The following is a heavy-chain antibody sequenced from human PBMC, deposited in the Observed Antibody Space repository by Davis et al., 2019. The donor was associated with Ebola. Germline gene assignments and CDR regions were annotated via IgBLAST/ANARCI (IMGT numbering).Heavy chain of an antibody. V-gene: IGHV3-11*01. CDR2: ISSSGSTI. CDR3: AKENLFNWFDP. D-gene: IGHD3-10*01. CDR1: GFTFSDYY. J-gene: IGHJ5*02. Sequence: GESLKISCAASGFTFSDYYMSWIRQAPGKGLEWVSYISSSGSTIYYADSVKGRFTISRDNAKNSLYLQMNSLRAEDMALYYCAKENLFNWFDPWGQGTLVTVSS.